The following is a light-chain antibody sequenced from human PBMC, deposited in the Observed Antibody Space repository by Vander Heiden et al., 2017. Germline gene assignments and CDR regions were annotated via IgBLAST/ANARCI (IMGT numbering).Light chain of an antibody. CDR3: MQALEIPLT. CDR2: MGS. V-gene: IGKV2-28*01. J-gene: IGKJ4*01. CDR1: QSLLSTNGRNY. Sequence: DIVMTQSPVSLSVTHGEPASISCRASQSLLSTNGRNYLDWYLQKPGQSPQLLIYMGSYRAPGVPDRFSGGGSETEFTLRIRALEAEDVGVYYCMQALEIPLTFGGGTKVEIK.